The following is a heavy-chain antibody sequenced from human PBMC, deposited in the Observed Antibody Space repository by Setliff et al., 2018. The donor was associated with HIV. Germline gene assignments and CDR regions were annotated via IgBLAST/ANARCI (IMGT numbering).Heavy chain of an antibody. CDR1: GGSIGSGSYY. D-gene: IGHD3-22*01. J-gene: IGHJ4*02. CDR2: IYTSGST. Sequence: LSLTCTVSGGSIGSGSYYWSWIRQPAGKGLEWIGRIYTSGSTNYNPSLKSRVTISVDTSKNQFSLKLSSVTAADTAVYYCARDPVITMMVGPKFYFDYWGQGILVTVSS. V-gene: IGHV4-61*02. CDR3: ARDPVITMMVGPKFYFDY.